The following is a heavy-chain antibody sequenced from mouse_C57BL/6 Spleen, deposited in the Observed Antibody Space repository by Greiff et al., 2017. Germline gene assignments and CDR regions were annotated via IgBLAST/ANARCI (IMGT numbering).Heavy chain of an antibody. D-gene: IGHD6-1*01. CDR2: IDPANGIT. CDR1: GFTIKNTY. J-gene: IGHJ4*01. V-gene: IGHV14-3*01. CDR3: AQSAIVPSAMDY. Sequence: VQLQQSVAELVRPGASVKLSCTASGFTIKNTYMHWVKQRPEQGLEWIGRIDPANGITKYARKFQGKAPITADTSSNTAYLQLSSLTAEDTAIYYCAQSAIVPSAMDYWGQGTSVTVSS.